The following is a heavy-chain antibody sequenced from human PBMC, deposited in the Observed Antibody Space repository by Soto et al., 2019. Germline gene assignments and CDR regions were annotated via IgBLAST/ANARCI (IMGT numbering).Heavy chain of an antibody. CDR1: GGTFSSYA. D-gene: IGHD2-2*01. Sequence: SVKVSCKASGGTFSSYAISWVRQAPGQGLEWMGGIIPIFGTANYAQKFQGRVTITADESTSTAYMELSSLRSEDTAVYYCARSAVPAAYADFDYWGQGTLVTVSS. CDR3: ARSAVPAAYADFDY. CDR2: IIPIFGTA. V-gene: IGHV1-69*13. J-gene: IGHJ4*02.